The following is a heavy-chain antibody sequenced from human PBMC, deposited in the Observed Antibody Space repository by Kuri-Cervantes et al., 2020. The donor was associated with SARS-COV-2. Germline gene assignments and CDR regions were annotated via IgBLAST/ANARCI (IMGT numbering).Heavy chain of an antibody. V-gene: IGHV4-39*07. Sequence: ESLKISCTVSGGSISSSSYYWGWIRQPPGKGLEWIGSIYHSGSTYYNPSLKSRVTISVDTSKNQFSLKLSSVTAADTAVYYCARRLQLAGAFDIWGQGTMVTVSS. CDR1: GGSISSSSYY. J-gene: IGHJ3*02. CDR3: ARRLQLAGAFDI. CDR2: IYHSGST. D-gene: IGHD6-13*01.